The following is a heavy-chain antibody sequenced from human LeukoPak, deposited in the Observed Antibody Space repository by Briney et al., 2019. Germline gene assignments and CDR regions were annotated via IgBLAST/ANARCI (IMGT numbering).Heavy chain of an antibody. CDR1: GGSISSYY. D-gene: IGHD3-9*01. CDR3: ATSSRDILTGYSRGVAFDI. J-gene: IGHJ3*02. CDR2: IYYSGSP. Sequence: SQTLSLTCTVSGGSISSYYWSWIRQPPGKGLEWIGYIYYSGSPNYNPSLKSRVTISVDTSRNQFSLKLSSVTAADTAVYYCATSSRDILTGYSRGVAFDIWGQGTMVTVSS. V-gene: IGHV4-59*01.